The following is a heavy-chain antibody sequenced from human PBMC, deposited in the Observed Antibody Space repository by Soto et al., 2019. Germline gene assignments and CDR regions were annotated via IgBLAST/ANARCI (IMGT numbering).Heavy chain of an antibody. J-gene: IGHJ6*03. Sequence: QVQLVQSGAEVKKPGSSVKVSCKASGGTFSSYTISWVRQAPGQGLEWMGRIIPILGIANYAQKFQGRVTITADKSTSTAYMELSSLRSEDTAVYYCASLDNSSGTENEDYYYYYYMDVWGKGTTVTVSS. CDR2: IIPILGIA. V-gene: IGHV1-69*02. CDR1: GGTFSSYT. D-gene: IGHD6-19*01. CDR3: ASLDNSSGTENEDYYYYYYMDV.